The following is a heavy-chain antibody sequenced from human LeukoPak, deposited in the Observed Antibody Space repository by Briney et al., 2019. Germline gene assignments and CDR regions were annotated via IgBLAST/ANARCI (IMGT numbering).Heavy chain of an antibody. CDR3: AAAPYYYDSTTHDAFDI. D-gene: IGHD3-22*01. CDR2: IVVGSGNT. CDR1: GFTFTSSA. Sequence: ASVKVSCKASGFTFTSSAMQWVRQARGQRLEWIGWIVVGSGNTDYAQKFQERVTITRDMSTSTAYMELSSLRSEDTAVYYCAAAPYYYDSTTHDAFDIWGQGTMVTVSS. J-gene: IGHJ3*02. V-gene: IGHV1-58*02.